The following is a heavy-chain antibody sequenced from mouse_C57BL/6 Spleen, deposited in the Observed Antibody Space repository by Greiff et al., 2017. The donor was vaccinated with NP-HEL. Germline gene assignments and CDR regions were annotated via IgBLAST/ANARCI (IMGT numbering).Heavy chain of an antibody. Sequence: QVQLQQPGAELVMPGASVKLSCKASGYTFTSYWMHWVKQRPGQGLEWIGEIDPSDSYTNYNQKFKGKSTLTVDKSSSTAYMQLSSLTSEDSAVYYCARRGNYYGKDYAMDYWGQGTSVTVSS. D-gene: IGHD1-1*01. J-gene: IGHJ4*01. CDR2: IDPSDSYT. CDR1: GYTFTSYW. V-gene: IGHV1-69*01. CDR3: ARRGNYYGKDYAMDY.